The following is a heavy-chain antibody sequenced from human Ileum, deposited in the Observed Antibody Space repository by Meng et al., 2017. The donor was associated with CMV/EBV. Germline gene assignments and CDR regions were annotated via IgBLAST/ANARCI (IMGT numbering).Heavy chain of an antibody. CDR1: GGSISSSEYY. CDR2: VYYRGST. D-gene: IGHD3-16*01. J-gene: IGHJ4*02. V-gene: IGHV4-39*07. Sequence: SETLSLTCTVSGGSISSSEYYWGWIRQPPGKGLEYIGSVYYRGSTYYNPSLKSRLTLSIDTSKNQFFLKLRSVTAADTAVYYCARDFGGGGTENWGQGMLVTVSS. CDR3: ARDFGGGGTEN.